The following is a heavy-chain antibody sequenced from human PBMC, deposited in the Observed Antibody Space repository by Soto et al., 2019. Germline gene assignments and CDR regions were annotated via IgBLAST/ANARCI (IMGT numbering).Heavy chain of an antibody. D-gene: IGHD5-18*01. CDR2: IYYSGST. CDR3: ARHNSLHTANIYYFDY. V-gene: IGHV4-59*01. CDR1: GGSISSYY. Sequence: SETLSLTCTVSGGSISSYYWSWIRQPPGKGLEWIGYIYYSGSTNYNPSLKSRVTISVDTSKNQFSLKLSSVTAADTAVYYCARHNSLHTANIYYFDYWGQGTLVTVSS. J-gene: IGHJ4*02.